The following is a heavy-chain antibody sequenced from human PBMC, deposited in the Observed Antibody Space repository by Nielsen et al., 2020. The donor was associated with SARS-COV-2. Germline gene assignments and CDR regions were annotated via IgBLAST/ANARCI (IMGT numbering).Heavy chain of an antibody. V-gene: IGHV3-30*18. CDR2: ISYEGSIK. CDR1: GFNFNNFG. J-gene: IGHJ4*02. Sequence: SLKISCAASGFNFNNFGMHWVRQAPGKGLEWVAVISYEGSIKFYSDSVKGRFTISRDNSKNTLYLQMNSLRSEDAAMYFCAKSNLLFWFGESRQLDYWGRGTLVAVSS. D-gene: IGHD3-10*01. CDR3: AKSNLLFWFGESRQLDY.